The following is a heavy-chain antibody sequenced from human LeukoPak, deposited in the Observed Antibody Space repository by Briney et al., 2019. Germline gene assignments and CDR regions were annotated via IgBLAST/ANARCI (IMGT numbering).Heavy chain of an antibody. Sequence: PGGSLRLSCAASVFTLSSYAMSWVREAPGRGLEWVSAISGRGGGTYYADSGKARFTISRDNSKNTLYLQMNSLRAEDTAVYYCAKVPFTMVRGVIIRWFDPWGQGTLVTVSS. V-gene: IGHV3-23*01. CDR3: AKVPFTMVRGVIIRWFDP. J-gene: IGHJ5*02. CDR1: VFTLSSYA. D-gene: IGHD3-10*01. CDR2: ISGRGGGT.